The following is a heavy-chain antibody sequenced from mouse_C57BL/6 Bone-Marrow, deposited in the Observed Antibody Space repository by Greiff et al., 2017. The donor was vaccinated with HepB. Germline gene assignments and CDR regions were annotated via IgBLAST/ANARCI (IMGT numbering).Heavy chain of an antibody. CDR1: GYTFTSYW. V-gene: IGHV1-61*01. Sequence: QVQLQHPGAELVRPGSSVKLSCTASGYTFTSYWMDWVKQRPGQGLEWIGNIYPSDSETHYNQKFKDKATLTVDKSSSTAYMQLSSLTSEDSAVYYCARYDYWGQGTTLTVSS. CDR3: ARYDY. J-gene: IGHJ2*01. CDR2: IYPSDSET.